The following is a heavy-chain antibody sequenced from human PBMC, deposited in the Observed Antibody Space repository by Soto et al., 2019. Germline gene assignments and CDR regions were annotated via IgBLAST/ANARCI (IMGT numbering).Heavy chain of an antibody. CDR3: ARPISSGWFDP. Sequence: EVQLVESGGGLVQPGGSLDLSCATSGFDFSGSAMHWVRQASGRGLEWLGRIRTKPNSYATIYAASVKDRITISRDDSKKMVYLHMSGLKTEDTAVYYCARPISSGWFDPWGQGTVVSVTS. D-gene: IGHD6-19*01. V-gene: IGHV3-73*01. J-gene: IGHJ5*02. CDR1: GFDFSGSA. CDR2: IRTKPNSYAT.